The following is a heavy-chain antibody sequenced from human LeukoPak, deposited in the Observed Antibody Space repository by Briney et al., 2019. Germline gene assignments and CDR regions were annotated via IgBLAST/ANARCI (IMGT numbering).Heavy chain of an antibody. CDR3: ARAYSYGGDAFDI. V-gene: IGHV1-8*03. D-gene: IGHD5-18*01. Sequence: ASVKVSCKASGYTFTSYDINWVRQATGQGLEWMGWMNPNSGNTGYAQKFQGRVTITRNTSISTAYMELSSLRSEDMAVYYCARAYSYGGDAFDIWGQGTMVTVSS. J-gene: IGHJ3*02. CDR1: GYTFTSYD. CDR2: MNPNSGNT.